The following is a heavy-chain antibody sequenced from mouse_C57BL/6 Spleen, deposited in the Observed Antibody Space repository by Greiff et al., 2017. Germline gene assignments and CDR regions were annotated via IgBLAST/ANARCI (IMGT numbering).Heavy chain of an antibody. CDR1: GYSFTGYY. Sequence: EVQLQQSGPELVKPGASVKISCKASGYSFTGYYMNWVKQSPEKSLEWIGEINPSTGGTTYNQKFKAKATLTVDKSSSTAYMQLKSLTSEDSAVYYCARGGSSGYPAWFAYWGQGTLVTVSA. CDR2: INPSTGGT. J-gene: IGHJ3*01. V-gene: IGHV1-42*01. D-gene: IGHD3-2*02. CDR3: ARGGSSGYPAWFAY.